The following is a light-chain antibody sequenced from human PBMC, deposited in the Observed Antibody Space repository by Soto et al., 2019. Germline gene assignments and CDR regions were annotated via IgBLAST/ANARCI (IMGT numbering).Light chain of an antibody. V-gene: IGKV1-39*01. CDR1: QTTSHY. CDR3: QQSYSTRWT. J-gene: IGKJ1*01. Sequence: DIQMTQSPSSLSASVGDRVTITCRASQTTSHYLNWYQEKPGKAPKLLIYAASSLQSGVPSRFRGSGSGTDFTLTISSLQPEDFATYYCQQSYSTRWTFGQGTKVEIK. CDR2: AAS.